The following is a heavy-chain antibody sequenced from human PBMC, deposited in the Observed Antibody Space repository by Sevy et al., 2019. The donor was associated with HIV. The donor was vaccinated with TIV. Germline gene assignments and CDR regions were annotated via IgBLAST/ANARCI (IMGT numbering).Heavy chain of an antibody. CDR3: AKGNQWLVYPHIY. Sequence: GGSLRLSCAAPGFTFSSYAMSWVRQAPGKGLEWVSAISGSGGSTYYADSVKGRFTISRDNSKNTLYLQMNSLRAEDTAVYYCAKGNQWLVYPHIYWGQGTLVTVSS. D-gene: IGHD6-19*01. CDR1: GFTFSSYA. J-gene: IGHJ4*02. V-gene: IGHV3-23*01. CDR2: ISGSGGST.